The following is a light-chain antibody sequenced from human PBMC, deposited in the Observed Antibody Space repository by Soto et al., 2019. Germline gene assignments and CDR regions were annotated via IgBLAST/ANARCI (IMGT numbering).Light chain of an antibody. Sequence: DIQMTQSPSTLSASVGDRVTITCRASQSISNYLAWYQQKPGKAPKVLIYDASSFESGVPLRFSGSGSGTEFTLSISGLQPDDCATYYCQESDSYSSTCRPGTKLQIK. J-gene: IGKJ2*01. CDR3: QESDSYSST. V-gene: IGKV1-5*01. CDR2: DAS. CDR1: QSISNY.